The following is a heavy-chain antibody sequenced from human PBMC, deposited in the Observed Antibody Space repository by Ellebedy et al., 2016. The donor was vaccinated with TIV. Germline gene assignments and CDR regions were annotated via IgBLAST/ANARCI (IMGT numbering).Heavy chain of an antibody. D-gene: IGHD6-19*01. V-gene: IGHV4-39*01. Sequence: MPSETLSLTCTVSGVSISSSSYYWGWIRQPPGKGLEWIGSISYGGSTYYNPSLKSRVTISVDTSKNQFSLRLSSVTAADTAVYNCARHPLEWLVGPMFFDYWGQGTLVTVSS. CDR2: ISYGGST. J-gene: IGHJ4*02. CDR3: ARHPLEWLVGPMFFDY. CDR1: GVSISSSSYY.